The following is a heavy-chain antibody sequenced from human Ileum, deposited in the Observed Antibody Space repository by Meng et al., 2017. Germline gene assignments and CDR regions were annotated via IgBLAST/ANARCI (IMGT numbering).Heavy chain of an antibody. CDR2: FYFSGST. CDR1: GDSTSRGDHY. D-gene: IGHD3-22*01. J-gene: IGHJ5*02. CDR3: ARYYYDSSGVTWFDP. Sequence: QDSAPGLVKPSQTLSLTCTVSGDSTSRGDHYWTWSRQHPGKGLEWIGYFYFSGSTYYNPSLKSRVSISVDTSKNQFSLRMSSVTAADTAVYYCARYYYDSSGVTWFDPWGQGTLVTVSS. V-gene: IGHV4-31*03.